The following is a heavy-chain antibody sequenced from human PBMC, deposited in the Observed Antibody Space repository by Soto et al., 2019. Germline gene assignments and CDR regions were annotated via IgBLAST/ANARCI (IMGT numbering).Heavy chain of an antibody. Sequence: GGSPRLSCAASGFTFDDYAMHWVRQAPGKGLEWVSGISLNSGSIGYADSVKGRFTISRDNAKNSLYLQMNSLRAEDTALYYCAKGECLFPGDYYYGMDALGEETTLTSSS. D-gene: IGHD3-3*01. CDR3: AKGECLFPGDYYYGMDA. CDR1: GFTFDDYA. CDR2: ISLNSGSI. V-gene: IGHV3-9*01. J-gene: IGHJ6*04.